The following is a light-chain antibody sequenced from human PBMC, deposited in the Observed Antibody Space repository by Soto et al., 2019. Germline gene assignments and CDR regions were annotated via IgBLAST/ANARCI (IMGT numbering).Light chain of an antibody. CDR2: GAS. CDR1: QSVSSSY. CDR3: QQYGSSPRFT. Sequence: EIVLTQSPGTLSLSPGERATLSCRASQSVSSSYLAWYQQKPGQAPRLLIYGASSRATGIPDRFSGSGSVTDFTLTISRLEPEDFAGYYCQQYGSSPRFTFGPGTQVDIK. V-gene: IGKV3-20*01. J-gene: IGKJ3*01.